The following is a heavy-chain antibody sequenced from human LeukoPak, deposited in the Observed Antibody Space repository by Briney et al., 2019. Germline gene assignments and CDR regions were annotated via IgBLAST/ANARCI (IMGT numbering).Heavy chain of an antibody. CDR2: IYYSGST. CDR3: ARNDYGDYGVDY. V-gene: IGHV4-30-4*01. D-gene: IGHD4-17*01. J-gene: IGHJ4*02. CDR1: GGSISSYY. Sequence: KPSETLSLTCTVSGGSISSYYWSWIRQPPGRGLEWIGYIYYSGSTYYSPSLKSRVTISVDTSKNQFSLKLSSVTAADTAVHYCARNDYGDYGVDYWGQGTLVTVSS.